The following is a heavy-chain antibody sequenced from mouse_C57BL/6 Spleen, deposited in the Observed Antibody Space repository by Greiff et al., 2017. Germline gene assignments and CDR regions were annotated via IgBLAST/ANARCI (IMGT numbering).Heavy chain of an antibody. CDR2: INPNNGGT. D-gene: IGHD1-1*01. CDR1: GYTFTDYY. V-gene: IGHV1-26*01. J-gene: IGHJ1*03. Sequence: VQLQQSGPELVKPGASVKISCKASGYTFTDYYMNWVKQSHGKSLEWIGDINPNNGGTSYNQKFKGKATLTVDKSSSTAYMELRSLTSEDSAVYYCARVLRPRYFDVWGTGTTVTVSS. CDR3: ARVLRPRYFDV.